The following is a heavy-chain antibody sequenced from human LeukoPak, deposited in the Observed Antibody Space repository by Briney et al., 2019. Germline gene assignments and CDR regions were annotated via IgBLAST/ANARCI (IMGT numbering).Heavy chain of an antibody. CDR2: ISYDGNNK. D-gene: IGHD3-3*01. CDR1: GFTFSSYG. J-gene: IGHJ4*02. V-gene: IGHV3-30*03. Sequence: TGRSLRLSCAASGFTFSSYGMHWVRQAPGKGLEWVTVISYDGNNKFYADSVKGRFTFSRHSSKNTVYLQMNSLRAEDTAVYYCARDRFGVGSLFDYWGQGTLVTVSS. CDR3: ARDRFGVGSLFDY.